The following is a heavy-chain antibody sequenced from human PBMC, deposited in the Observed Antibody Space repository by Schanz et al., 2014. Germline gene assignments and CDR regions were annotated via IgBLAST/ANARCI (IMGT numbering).Heavy chain of an antibody. D-gene: IGHD2-8*02. J-gene: IGHJ4*02. CDR3: AKSLESCPGGRCSRGYFDY. Sequence: VQLVESGGGLVKPGGSLRLSCAASGFTFSDYYMSWIRQAPGKGLEWVSAISGSGGSTYYADSVKGRFTISRDNSKNTLYLQMNSLRAEDTAVYYCAKSLESCPGGRCSRGYFDYWGQGSLVTVSS. CDR1: GFTFSDYY. V-gene: IGHV3-23*04. CDR2: ISGSGGST.